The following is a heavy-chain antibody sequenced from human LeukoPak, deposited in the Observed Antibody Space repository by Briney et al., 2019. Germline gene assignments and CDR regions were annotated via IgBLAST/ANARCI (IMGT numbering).Heavy chain of an antibody. CDR1: GGSFSGYY. CDR3: ARGRKWLRSYYFDY. Sequence: PSETLSLTCAVYGGSFSGYYWSWIRQPPGKGLXXXXEINHSGSTNYNPSLKSRVTISVDTSKNQFSLKLSSVTAADTAVYYCARGRKWLRSYYFDYWGQGTLVTVSS. V-gene: IGHV4-34*01. CDR2: INHSGST. D-gene: IGHD5-12*01. J-gene: IGHJ4*02.